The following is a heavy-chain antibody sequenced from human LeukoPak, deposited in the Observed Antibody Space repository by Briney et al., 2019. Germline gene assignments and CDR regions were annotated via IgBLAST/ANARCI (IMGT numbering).Heavy chain of an antibody. D-gene: IGHD2-21*02. J-gene: IGHJ6*03. V-gene: IGHV4-34*01. CDR3: ARVVVTATYHYYYYMDV. CDR2: INHSGST. Sequence: PSETLSLTCAVYGGSFSDYYWSWIRQPPGKGLEWIGEINHSGSTNYNPSLKSRVTISVDTSKNQFSLKLSSVTAADTAVYYCARVVVTATYHYYYYMDVWGKGTTVTVSS. CDR1: GGSFSDYY.